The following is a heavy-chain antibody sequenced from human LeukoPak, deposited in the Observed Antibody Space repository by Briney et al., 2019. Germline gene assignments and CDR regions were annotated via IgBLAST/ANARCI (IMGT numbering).Heavy chain of an antibody. CDR3: ARDVSKWLRLLDY. J-gene: IGHJ4*02. V-gene: IGHV1-2*02. CDR2: INPNSGGT. D-gene: IGHD5-12*01. CDR1: GYTFTGYY. Sequence: ASVKVSCKASGYTFTGYYMHWVRQAPGQGLVWMGWINPNSGGTNYAQKFQGRVTMTKDTSISTAYMELSRLRSDDTAVYYCARDVSKWLRLLDYWGQGTLVTVSS.